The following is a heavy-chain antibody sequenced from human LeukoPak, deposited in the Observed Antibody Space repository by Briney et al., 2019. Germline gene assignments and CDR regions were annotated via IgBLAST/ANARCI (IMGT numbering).Heavy chain of an antibody. CDR1: GYTFTSYD. CDR3: ARFGPTVGDYHRGSDY. Sequence: ASVTVSCKASGYTFTSYDIDWVRQATGQGLEWMGWMNPNSGNTGYAQKFQGRVTITRNTSISTAYMELSSLRSEDTAVYYCARFGPTVGDYHRGSDYWGQGTLVTVSS. D-gene: IGHD4-17*01. CDR2: MNPNSGNT. J-gene: IGHJ4*02. V-gene: IGHV1-8*03.